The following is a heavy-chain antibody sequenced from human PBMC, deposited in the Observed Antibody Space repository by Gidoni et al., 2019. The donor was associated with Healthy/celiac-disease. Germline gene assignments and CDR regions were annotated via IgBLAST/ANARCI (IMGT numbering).Heavy chain of an antibody. CDR1: GGPISTSSYY. Sequence: QLHLQESGPGLVKPSETLSLTCAVSGGPISTSSYYWGWIRQPPGKGLEWIGSIYYSGGTYYNPSLKSRVTISIDTSKNQFSVKLSSVTAADTAVYYCARQGWTMVRGDPYNWFDPWGQGALVTVSS. D-gene: IGHD3-10*01. CDR3: ARQGWTMVRGDPYNWFDP. CDR2: IYYSGGT. V-gene: IGHV4-39*01. J-gene: IGHJ5*02.